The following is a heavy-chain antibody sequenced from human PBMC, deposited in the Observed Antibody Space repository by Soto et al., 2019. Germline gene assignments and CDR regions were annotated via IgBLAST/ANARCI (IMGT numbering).Heavy chain of an antibody. CDR3: AKEMYPRTVLDSSSPWGDY. Sequence: QVQLVESGGGVAQPGRSLRLSCAVSGFTFSDYGMHWVRQAPGKGLEWVAVVSYDGSYKYYADSVKGRFNVSRDLSGKTRFLQKNSLRLEDTAVYFCAKEMYPRTVLDSSSPWGDYWGQGTLVAVSS. D-gene: IGHD6-6*01. J-gene: IGHJ4*02. V-gene: IGHV3-30*18. CDR2: VSYDGSYK. CDR1: GFTFSDYG.